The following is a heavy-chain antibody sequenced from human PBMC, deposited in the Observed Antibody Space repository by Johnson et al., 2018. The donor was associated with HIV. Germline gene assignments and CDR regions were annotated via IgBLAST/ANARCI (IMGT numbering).Heavy chain of an antibody. V-gene: IGHV3-7*02. D-gene: IGHD4-17*01. CDR3: QKHNFGNYVSRALDI. CDR2: IKQDGSEK. J-gene: IGHJ3*02. CDR1: GFTFSSYW. Sequence: VLLVESGGGLVKPGGSLRLSCAASGFTFSSYWMSWVRQAPGKGLEWVANIKQDGSEKYYVDSVKGRFTISRDNSKNTLYLQMNSLRGDDTAIYYCQKHNFGNYVSRALDIWGQGTMVTVSS.